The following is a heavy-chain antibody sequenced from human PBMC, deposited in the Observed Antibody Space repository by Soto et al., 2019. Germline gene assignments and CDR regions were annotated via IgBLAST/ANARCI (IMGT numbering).Heavy chain of an antibody. J-gene: IGHJ4*02. CDR2: ISYDGSNK. Sequence: GGSLRLSCAASGFTFSSYGMHWVRQAPGKGLEWVAVISYDGSNKYYADSVKGRFTISRDNSKNTLYLQMNSLRAEDTAVYYCAKDPEGGRDYWGQGTLVTVSS. CDR1: GFTFSSYG. V-gene: IGHV3-30*18. D-gene: IGHD3-16*01. CDR3: AKDPEGGRDY.